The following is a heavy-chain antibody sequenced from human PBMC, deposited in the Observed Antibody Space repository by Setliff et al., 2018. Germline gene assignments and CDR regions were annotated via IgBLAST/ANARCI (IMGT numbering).Heavy chain of an antibody. J-gene: IGHJ5*02. CDR1: GGSISNSNYY. V-gene: IGHV4-39*07. CDR3: AKTELGLTGTKNWFDP. D-gene: IGHD1-7*01. Sequence: PSETLSLTCTASGGSISNSNYYWGWIRQPPGKGLEWIGSIYFSGTTYYNPSLKSRVTMSINTSKNHFSLNLSSVTAADTAVYFCAKTELGLTGTKNWFDPWGQGTLVTVS. CDR2: IYFSGTT.